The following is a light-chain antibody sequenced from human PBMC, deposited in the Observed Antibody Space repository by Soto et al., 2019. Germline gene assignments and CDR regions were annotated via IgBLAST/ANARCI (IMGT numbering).Light chain of an antibody. J-gene: IGKJ5*01. CDR3: QQSSNWPPIN. Sequence: EIVMTPSPATLSVSPVEISTLSCMASQSVKTFLVWYQQRPGQAPRLLIYDASHRAAGIPARFSGSGFGTDFTLTIRSLEPEDAAVYYCQQSSNWPPINCGQGKQLAIK. CDR2: DAS. V-gene: IGKV3-11*01. CDR1: QSVKTF.